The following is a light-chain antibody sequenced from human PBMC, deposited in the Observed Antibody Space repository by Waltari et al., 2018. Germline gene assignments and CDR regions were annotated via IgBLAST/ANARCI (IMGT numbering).Light chain of an antibody. CDR2: INN. CDR3: ASWDDSLNGVV. Sequence: QSVLTQPPSASGTPGQRVTISCSGSSSNIGSNTVNWYQTLPGTAPKILIYINNHRPSGVPDRFSGSKSGTSASLAISGLQSEDEADYYCASWDDSLNGVVFGGGTKLTVL. CDR1: SSNIGSNT. V-gene: IGLV1-44*01. J-gene: IGLJ2*01.